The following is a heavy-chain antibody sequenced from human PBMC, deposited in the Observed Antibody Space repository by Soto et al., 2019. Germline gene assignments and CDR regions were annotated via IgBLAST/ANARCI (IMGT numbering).Heavy chain of an antibody. J-gene: IGHJ6*02. V-gene: IGHV1-3*01. D-gene: IGHD6-13*01. CDR1: GYTFTSYA. Sequence: QVQLVQSGAEVKKPGASVKVSCKASGYTFTSYAMHWVRQAPGQRLEWMGWINAGNGNTKYSQKFQGRVTITRDTSASTAYMELSSLRSEDTAVYYCARSPYSSSWSGYYYYYYGMDVWGQGTTVTVSS. CDR3: ARSPYSSSWSGYYYYYYGMDV. CDR2: INAGNGNT.